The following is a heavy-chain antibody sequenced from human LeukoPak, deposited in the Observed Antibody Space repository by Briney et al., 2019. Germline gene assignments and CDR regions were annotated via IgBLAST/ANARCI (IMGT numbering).Heavy chain of an antibody. CDR2: IYYSGST. J-gene: IGHJ4*02. CDR3: ARGVVPAEIDY. Sequence: SETLSLTCTVSGGSISSYYWSWIRQPPGKGLEWIGYIYYSGSTNYNPSLKSRVTISVDTSKNQFSLKLSSVTAADTAVYYCARGVVPAEIDYWGQGTLVTVSS. CDR1: GGSISSYY. D-gene: IGHD2-2*01. V-gene: IGHV4-59*01.